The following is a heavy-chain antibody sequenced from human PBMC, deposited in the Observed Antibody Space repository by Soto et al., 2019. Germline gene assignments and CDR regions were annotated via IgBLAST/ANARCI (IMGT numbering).Heavy chain of an antibody. CDR1: GYTFTSYD. D-gene: IGHD3-22*01. CDR3: ASFGYDSSGYSLGY. J-gene: IGHJ4*02. V-gene: IGHV1-8*01. Sequence: ASVKVSCKASGYTFTSYDINWVRQATGQGLEWMGWMNPNSGNTGYAQKFQGRVTMTRDTSISTAYMELSRLRSDDTAVYYCASFGYDSSGYSLGYWGQGTLVTVSS. CDR2: MNPNSGNT.